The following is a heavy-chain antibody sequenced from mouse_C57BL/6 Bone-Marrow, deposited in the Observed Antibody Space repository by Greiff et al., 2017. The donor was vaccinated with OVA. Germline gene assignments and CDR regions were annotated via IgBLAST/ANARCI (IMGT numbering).Heavy chain of an antibody. CDR1: GYSFTSYY. D-gene: IGHD1-1*01. V-gene: IGHV1-66*01. J-gene: IGHJ4*01. Sequence: VQLQQSGPELVKPGASVKISCKASGYSFTSYYIHWVKQRPGQGREWIGWIYPGSGNTKYNEKVKGKATRTADTSSSTAYMQLSSLTSEDSAVYYCARELLTTVVGDYWGQGTSVTVSS. CDR2: IYPGSGNT. CDR3: ARELLTTVVGDY.